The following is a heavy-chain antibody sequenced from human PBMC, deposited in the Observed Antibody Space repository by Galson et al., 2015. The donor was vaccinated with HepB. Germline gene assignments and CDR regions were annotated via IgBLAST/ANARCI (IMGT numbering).Heavy chain of an antibody. V-gene: IGHV3-23*01. Sequence: SLRLPCAASGFTFSNYAMSWVRQAPGKGLEWVSTITGRGDTTFYPDSVKGRFTISRDNSKNTMYLEMNSLRAEDTAVYYCAKDRREIITSFGVVKPSFYFDFWGQGTLITVSS. CDR3: AKDRREIITSFGVVKPSFYFDF. D-gene: IGHD3-3*01. CDR1: GFTFSNYA. J-gene: IGHJ4*02. CDR2: ITGRGDTT.